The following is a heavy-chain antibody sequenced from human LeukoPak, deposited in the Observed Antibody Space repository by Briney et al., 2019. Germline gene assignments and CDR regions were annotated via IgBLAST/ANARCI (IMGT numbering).Heavy chain of an antibody. CDR1: GFTFSSTW. Sequence: GGSLRLSCATSGFTFSSTWMTWVRQAPGKWLEWVANINQDASEKYYVDSVRGRFTISRDNAKNSLFLQMNSLRVEDTAVYYCARDKGGKDYWGQGTLVTVSS. J-gene: IGHJ4*02. D-gene: IGHD3-16*01. CDR2: INQDASEK. CDR3: ARDKGGKDY. V-gene: IGHV3-7*05.